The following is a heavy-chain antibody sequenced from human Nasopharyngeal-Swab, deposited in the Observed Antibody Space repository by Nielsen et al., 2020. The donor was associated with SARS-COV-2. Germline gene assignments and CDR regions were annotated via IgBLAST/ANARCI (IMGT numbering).Heavy chain of an antibody. Sequence: ASVKVSCKASGYTFTGYYMHWVRQAPGQGLEWMGWINPNSGGTNYAQKLQGRVTMTTDTSTSSAYMELRSLRSDDTAVYYCARDGGAVAGTLYHYYYMDVWGTGTTVTVSS. CDR1: GYTFTGYY. D-gene: IGHD6-19*01. J-gene: IGHJ6*03. V-gene: IGHV1-2*02. CDR3: ARDGGAVAGTLYHYYYMDV. CDR2: INPNSGGT.